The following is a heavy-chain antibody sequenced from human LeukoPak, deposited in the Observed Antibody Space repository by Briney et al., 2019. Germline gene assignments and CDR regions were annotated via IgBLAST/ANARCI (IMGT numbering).Heavy chain of an antibody. CDR2: IYTSGST. J-gene: IGHJ2*01. V-gene: IGHV4-4*07. Sequence: PSETLSLTCTVSGGSISSYYWSWIRQPAGKGLEWIGRIYTSGSTNYNPSLKSRVTMSVDTSKNQFSLKLSSVTAADTAVYYCARDLCDYVWGSYRSTLIWYFDLWGRGTLVTVSS. CDR3: ARDLCDYVWGSYRSTLIWYFDL. D-gene: IGHD3-16*02. CDR1: GGSISSYY.